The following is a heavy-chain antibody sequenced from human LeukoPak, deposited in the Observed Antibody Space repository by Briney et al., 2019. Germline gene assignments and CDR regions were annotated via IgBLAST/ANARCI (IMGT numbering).Heavy chain of an antibody. CDR1: GFTFSDYY. D-gene: IGHD6-6*01. CDR2: ISSSGSTI. V-gene: IGHV3-11*04. Sequence: GGSLRLSCAASGFTFSDYYMSWIRQAPGKGLEWVSYISSSGSTIYYADSVKGRFTISRDNAKNSLYLQMNSLRAEDTAVYYCASRSIGDPWYFDYWGQGTLVTVSS. CDR3: ASRSIGDPWYFDY. J-gene: IGHJ4*02.